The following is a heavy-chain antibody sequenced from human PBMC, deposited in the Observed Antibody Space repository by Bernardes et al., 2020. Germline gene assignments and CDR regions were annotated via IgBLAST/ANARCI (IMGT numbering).Heavy chain of an antibody. J-gene: IGHJ6*02. CDR2: INSDGSST. CDR1: GFTFSSYW. V-gene: IGHV3-74*01. D-gene: IGHD6-13*01. CDR3: AQLDHYYYGMDV. Sequence: GGSLRLSCAASGFTFSSYWMHWVRQAPGKGLVWVSRINSDGSSTSYADSVKGRFTISRDNAKNTLYLQMNSLRAEDTAVYYCAQLDHYYYGMDVWGQGTTVTVSS.